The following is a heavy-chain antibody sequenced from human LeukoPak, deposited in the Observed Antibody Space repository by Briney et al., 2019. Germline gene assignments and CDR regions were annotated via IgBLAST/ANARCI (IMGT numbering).Heavy chain of an antibody. J-gene: IGHJ5*02. CDR3: AKRYTVIWFDP. CDR1: GFTFSSYA. D-gene: IGHD1-1*01. Sequence: RGSLRVSSAAPGFTFSSYAMSSVRQAPGKRLERVSPISGSGGSTYYADSVKGRYTISRDNSKNTLYLQINSLRAEDTAVYYCAKRYTVIWFDPWGQGTLVTVSS. CDR2: ISGSGGST. V-gene: IGHV3-23*01.